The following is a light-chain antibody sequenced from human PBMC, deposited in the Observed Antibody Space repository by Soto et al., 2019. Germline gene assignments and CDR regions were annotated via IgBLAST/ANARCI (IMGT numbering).Light chain of an antibody. Sequence: QSVLTQPRSVSGSPGQSVTISCTGTSSDVGGYNYVSWYQQHPGKAPKLMIYDVSKRPSGVPDRFSGSKPGNTASLTISGLQAEDEADYECCSYAGSSTFGVVGNGTRSPS. CDR2: DVS. CDR1: SSDVGGYNY. V-gene: IGLV2-11*01. J-gene: IGLJ1*01. CDR3: CSYAGSSTFGV.